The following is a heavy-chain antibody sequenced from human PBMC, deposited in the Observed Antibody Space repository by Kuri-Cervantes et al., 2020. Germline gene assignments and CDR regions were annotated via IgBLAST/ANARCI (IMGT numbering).Heavy chain of an antibody. CDR1: RFTFSSYA. CDR2: INTDGSST. J-gene: IGHJ5*02. Sequence: GGSLRLSCAASRFTFSSYAMNWVRQGPGKGLVWVSRINTDGSSTNYADSVKGRFTISRDNAKNSLYLQMNSLRAEDTAVYYCARDLGSGSYHGPWGQGTLVTVSS. D-gene: IGHD1-26*01. V-gene: IGHV3-74*01. CDR3: ARDLGSGSYHGP.